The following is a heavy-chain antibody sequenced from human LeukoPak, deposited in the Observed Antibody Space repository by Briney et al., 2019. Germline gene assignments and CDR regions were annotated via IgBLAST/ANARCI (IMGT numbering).Heavy chain of an antibody. D-gene: IGHD2-2*01. V-gene: IGHV3-23*01. Sequence: GGSLRLSYAASGFTFSSYAMSWVRRAPGKGLEWVSAISASDDTTYYADSVKGRFTISRDNSKNTLYLQMNSLRAEDTAVYYCAKRLYCSTTTCYGFDYWGQGTLVTVSS. CDR3: AKRLYCSTTTCYGFDY. CDR2: ISASDDTT. J-gene: IGHJ4*02. CDR1: GFTFSSYA.